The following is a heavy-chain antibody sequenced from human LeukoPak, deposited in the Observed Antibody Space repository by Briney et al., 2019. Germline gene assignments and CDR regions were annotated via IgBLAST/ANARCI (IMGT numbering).Heavy chain of an antibody. J-gene: IGHJ5*02. D-gene: IGHD4-23*01. CDR3: ARDYGGSSGWFDP. Sequence: ASVKVSCKASGYTFTSYDINWVRQATGQGLEWMGWMSPNSDNTGYAQKFQGRVTFTRDTSISTAYVGLRSLTSEDTAVYYCARDYGGSSGWFDPWGQGTLVTVSS. CDR2: MSPNSDNT. V-gene: IGHV1-8*01. CDR1: GYTFTSYD.